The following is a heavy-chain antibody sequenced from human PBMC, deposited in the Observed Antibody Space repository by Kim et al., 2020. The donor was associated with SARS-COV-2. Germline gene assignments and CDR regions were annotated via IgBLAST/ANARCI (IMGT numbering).Heavy chain of an antibody. CDR3: ARLSPYRKDSSGYWGGDY. CDR2: ISAYNGNT. J-gene: IGHJ4*02. V-gene: IGHV1-18*01. Sequence: ASVKVSCKASGYTFTSYGISWVRQAPGQGLEWMGWISAYNGNTNYAQKLQGRVTMTTDTSTSTAYMELRSLRSDDTAVYYCARLSPYRKDSSGYWGGDYWGQGTLVTVSS. CDR1: GYTFTSYG. D-gene: IGHD3-22*01.